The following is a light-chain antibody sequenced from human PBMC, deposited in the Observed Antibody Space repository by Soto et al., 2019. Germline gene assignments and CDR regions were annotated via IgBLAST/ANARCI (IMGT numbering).Light chain of an antibody. Sequence: QSVLTQPPSASGTPGQGVTFSCSGSSSNIGSNFVYWYQHLPGKAPKLLIYRNHQRPLGVPDRLSGSKSGTSASLAISGLRSEDEADYYCAAWDGSLKGWVFGGGTKLTVL. V-gene: IGLV1-47*01. CDR2: RNH. J-gene: IGLJ3*02. CDR3: AAWDGSLKGWV. CDR1: SSNIGSNF.